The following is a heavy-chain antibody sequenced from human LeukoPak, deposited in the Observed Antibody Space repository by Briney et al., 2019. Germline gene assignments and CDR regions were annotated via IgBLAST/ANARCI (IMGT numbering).Heavy chain of an antibody. J-gene: IGHJ4*02. CDR3: ARGLGVRGDIDY. CDR2: INPNSGNT. V-gene: IGHV1-8*02. Sequence: ASVKVSCKASGYTFTGYYMHWVRQAPGQGLEWMGWINPNSGNTGYAQKFQGRVTMTRNTSISTAYMELSSLRSEDTAVYYCARGLGVRGDIDYWGQGTLVTVSS. D-gene: IGHD3-10*01. CDR1: GYTFTGYY.